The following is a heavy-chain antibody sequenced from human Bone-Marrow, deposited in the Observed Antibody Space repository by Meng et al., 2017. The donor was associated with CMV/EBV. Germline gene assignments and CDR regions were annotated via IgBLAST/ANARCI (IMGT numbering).Heavy chain of an antibody. CDR3: ARDMSYSDCGGDCYPDY. V-gene: IGHV3-21*01. CDR2: ISSSTNYI. Sequence: FTFSSYAMNWVRQAPGKGLEWVSSISSSTNYIFYADSVKGRFTISRDNAKNSMFLQMNSLRAEDTALYYCARDMSYSDCGGDCYPDYWGQGTLVTVSS. CDR1: FTFSSYA. D-gene: IGHD2-21*02. J-gene: IGHJ4*02.